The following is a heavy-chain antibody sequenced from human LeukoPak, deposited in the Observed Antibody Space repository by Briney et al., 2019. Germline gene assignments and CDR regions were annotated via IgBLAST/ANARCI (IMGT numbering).Heavy chain of an antibody. J-gene: IGHJ6*03. CDR3: ASLNSFSYYYMDV. V-gene: IGHV3-11*04. Sequence: PGGSLRLSCAASGFTFSDYCMSWIRQAPGKGLEWVSYISSSGSTIYYADSVKGRFTISRDNAKNSLYLQMNSLRAEDTAVYYCASLNSFSYYYMDVWGKGTTVTVSS. CDR2: ISSSGSTI. CDR1: GFTFSDYC.